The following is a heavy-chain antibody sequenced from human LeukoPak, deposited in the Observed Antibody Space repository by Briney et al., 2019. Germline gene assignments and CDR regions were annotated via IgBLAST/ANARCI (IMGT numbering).Heavy chain of an antibody. Sequence: GGSLRLSCAASGFTFDRHTMHWVRQPPGKGPEWVSLIGWDGTNIDYADSVKGRFTISRDNSKNFVYLQMHSLRTEDTALYYCTKDMEWGMNVWGQGTTVIVSS. CDR3: TKDMEWGMNV. D-gene: IGHD3-3*01. V-gene: IGHV3-43*01. J-gene: IGHJ6*02. CDR1: GFTFDRHT. CDR2: IGWDGTNI.